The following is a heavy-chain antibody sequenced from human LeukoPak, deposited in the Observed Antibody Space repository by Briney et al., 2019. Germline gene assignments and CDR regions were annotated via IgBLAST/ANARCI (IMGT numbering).Heavy chain of an antibody. V-gene: IGHV4-30-4*08. Sequence: SQTLSLTCTVSGGSISSGDYYWSWIRQPPGKGLEWIGYIYYSGSTYYNPSLKSRVTTSVDTSKNQFSLKLSSVTAADTAVYYCAREDFGVISNWFDPWGQGTLVTVSS. CDR2: IYYSGST. CDR1: GGSISSGDYY. D-gene: IGHD3-3*01. CDR3: AREDFGVISNWFDP. J-gene: IGHJ5*02.